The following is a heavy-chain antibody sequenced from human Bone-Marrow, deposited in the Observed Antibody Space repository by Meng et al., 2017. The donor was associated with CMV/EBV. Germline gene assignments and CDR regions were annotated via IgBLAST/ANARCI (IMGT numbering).Heavy chain of an antibody. J-gene: IGHJ5*02. CDR3: AREVVVVPADISGFDP. CDR2: INPNSGGT. V-gene: IGHV1-2*02. D-gene: IGHD2-2*01. CDR1: GYTFTGYY. Sequence: ASVKVSCKASGYTFTGYYMHWVRQAPGQGLEWMGWINPNSGGTNYAQKFQGRVTMTRDTSISTAYMELSRLRSDDTAVYYCAREVVVVPADISGFDPWGQGTLVPVSS.